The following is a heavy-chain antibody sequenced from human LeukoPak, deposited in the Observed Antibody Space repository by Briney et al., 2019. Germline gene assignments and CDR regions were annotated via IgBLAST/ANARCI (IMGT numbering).Heavy chain of an antibody. CDR3: AKNVVFTGYFES. V-gene: IGHV3-23*01. CDR1: GLTFSNHA. J-gene: IGHJ4*02. CDR2: ISGGGRTT. Sequence: PGGSLRLSCAASGLTFSNHAMSWVRQAPGKGLQWVSVISGGGRTTEYADSVKGRFTVSRDNSVNTLSLHMDSLRVEDTAIYYCAKNVVFTGYFESWGRETLVPVSS. D-gene: IGHD2-21*01.